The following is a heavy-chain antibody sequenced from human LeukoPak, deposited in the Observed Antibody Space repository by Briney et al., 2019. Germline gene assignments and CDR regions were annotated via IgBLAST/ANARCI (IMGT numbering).Heavy chain of an antibody. CDR1: GGTFSSYA. J-gene: IGHJ4*02. Sequence: ASVKVSCKASGGTFSSYATSWVRQAPGQGLEWMGGIIPIFGTANYAQKFQGRVTITADKSTSTAYMELSSLRSEDTAVYYCASRDSSWSFDYWGQGTLVTVSS. V-gene: IGHV1-69*06. D-gene: IGHD6-13*01. CDR2: IIPIFGTA. CDR3: ASRDSSWSFDY.